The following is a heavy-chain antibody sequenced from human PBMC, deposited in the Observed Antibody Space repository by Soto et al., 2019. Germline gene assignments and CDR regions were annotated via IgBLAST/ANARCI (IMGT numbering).Heavy chain of an antibody. CDR1: GFSLSTSRVS. D-gene: IGHD1-1*01. Sequence: QITLKESDPTLVKPTQTLTLTCTFSGFSLSTSRVSVDWIRQPPGKALEWLAVLYWDDDKRYSPSLKSRLTITKDTSKNQVVLIMTSMDPVDTATYYCAHSGQLERPLGYRGQGTLVTVSS. V-gene: IGHV2-5*02. CDR2: LYWDDDK. CDR3: AHSGQLERPLGY. J-gene: IGHJ4*02.